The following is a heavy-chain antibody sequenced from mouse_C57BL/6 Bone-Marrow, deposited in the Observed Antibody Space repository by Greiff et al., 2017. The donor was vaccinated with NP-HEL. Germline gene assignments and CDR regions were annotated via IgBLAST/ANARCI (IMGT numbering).Heavy chain of an antibody. J-gene: IGHJ4*01. CDR3: AREGGLRRRTYAMDY. CDR2: INYDGSST. D-gene: IGHD2-4*01. CDR1: GFTFSDYY. V-gene: IGHV5-16*01. Sequence: EVKLMESEGGLVQPGSSMKLSCTASGFTFSDYYMAWVRQVPEKGLECVANINYDGSSTYYLDSLKSRFIISRDNAKNILYLQMSSLKSEDTATYYCAREGGLRRRTYAMDYWGQGTSVTVSS.